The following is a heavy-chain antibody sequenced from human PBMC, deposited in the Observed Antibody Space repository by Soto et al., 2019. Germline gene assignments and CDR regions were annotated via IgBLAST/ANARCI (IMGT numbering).Heavy chain of an antibody. Sequence: SSETLSLTCSVSGGSISTSTDYWGWIRQPPGKGLEWIGSIYLSGSIHYNPPFQSRVTISVDTSKNQFSLKLSSVTAADTAVYYCARAPRYYYDSSGYPTPIYYFDYWGKGTLVTVSS. D-gene: IGHD3-22*01. CDR3: ARAPRYYYDSSGYPTPIYYFDY. CDR2: IYLSGSI. J-gene: IGHJ4*02. V-gene: IGHV4-39*07. CDR1: GGSISTSTDY.